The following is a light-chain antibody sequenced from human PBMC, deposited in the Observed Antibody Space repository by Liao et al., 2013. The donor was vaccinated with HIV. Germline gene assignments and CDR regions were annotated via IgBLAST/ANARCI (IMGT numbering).Light chain of an antibody. Sequence: SHDLTQPPSVSVSPGQTASITCSGDKLGDKYVCWFQQRPGQSPVLVIYQDSKRPSGIPERFSGSNSGNTATLTISGTQAMDEADYYCQAWDSSTEVFGTGTKVTVL. CDR3: QAWDSSTEV. CDR2: QDS. CDR1: KLGDKY. J-gene: IGLJ1*01. V-gene: IGLV3-1*01.